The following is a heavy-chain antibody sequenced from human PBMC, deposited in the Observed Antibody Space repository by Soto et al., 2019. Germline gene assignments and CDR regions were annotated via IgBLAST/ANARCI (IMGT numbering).Heavy chain of an antibody. V-gene: IGHV3-30*04. J-gene: IGHJ5*01. CDR1: GFTFIRHA. D-gene: IGHD3-3*01. CDR3: ARTRNGGVADSFDS. CDR2: ISRDGSYI. Sequence: LRLSCAASGFTFIRHAIHWVRLTPGRGLEWVLAISRDGSYIYYTDSVKGRFTVSRDNSKNTVFVQMNRLIPDDTALYFCARTRNGGVADSFDSWGQGTRVTVSS.